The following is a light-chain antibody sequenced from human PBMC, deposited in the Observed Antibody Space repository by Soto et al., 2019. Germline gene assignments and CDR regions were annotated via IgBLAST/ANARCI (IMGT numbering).Light chain of an antibody. CDR1: QGISSA. J-gene: IGKJ5*01. CDR2: DAS. CDR3: QQFNSYPAIT. V-gene: IGKV1-13*02. Sequence: AIQLTQSPSSLSASVVYIFTITCRSSQGISSALAWYQQRPGKAPQLLIYDASSLESGVPSRFSGRGSGTEFTLTISSLQPEDLATYYCQQFNSYPAITFGQGTRLEIK.